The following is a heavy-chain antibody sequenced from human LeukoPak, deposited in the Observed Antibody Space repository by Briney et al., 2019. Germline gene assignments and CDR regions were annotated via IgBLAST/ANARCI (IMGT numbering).Heavy chain of an antibody. D-gene: IGHD3-10*01. Sequence: GGSLRLSCAVSGFTFSIFEMNWVRQAPGKGLGWVSYISDSGSAIYYADSVKGRLTISRDNAKNSLYLQMNSLRVDDTAIYYCARKKTRGLDHWGQGTLVTVSS. CDR2: ISDSGSAI. V-gene: IGHV3-48*03. CDR3: ARKKTRGLDH. J-gene: IGHJ4*02. CDR1: GFTFSIFE.